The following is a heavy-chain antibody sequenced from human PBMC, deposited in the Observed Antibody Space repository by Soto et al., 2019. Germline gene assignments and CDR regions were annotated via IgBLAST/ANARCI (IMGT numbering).Heavy chain of an antibody. V-gene: IGHV3-7*05. CDR2: IKQNGGEK. D-gene: IGHD6-13*01. Sequence: GGSLRLSCAASGFTFSDYWMNWVRLAPGKGLEWVASIKQNGGEKNYVDSVKGRFTISRDNAKNSLYLQMASLRADDTAVYYCARDGVAPGLYFDYWGQGTLVTVSS. CDR1: GFTFSDYW. J-gene: IGHJ4*02. CDR3: ARDGVAPGLYFDY.